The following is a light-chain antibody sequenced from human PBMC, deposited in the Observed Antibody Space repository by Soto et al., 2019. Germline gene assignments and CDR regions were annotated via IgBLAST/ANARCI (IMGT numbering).Light chain of an antibody. J-gene: IGLJ3*02. V-gene: IGLV2-8*01. CDR2: DVT. CDR3: MCYAGGNNWV. Sequence: QSVLTQPPSASGSPGQSVTISCTGTSSDFGTHGYVSWYQQHAGKAPKLMIYDVTKRPSGVPDRFSGSKSANTASLTVSGLQAEDEADYYCMCYAGGNNWVFGGGTKLTVL. CDR1: SSDFGTHGY.